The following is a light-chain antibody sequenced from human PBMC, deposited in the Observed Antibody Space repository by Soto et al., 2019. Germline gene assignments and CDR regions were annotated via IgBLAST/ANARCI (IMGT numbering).Light chain of an antibody. CDR1: QYINTR. J-gene: IGKJ5*01. V-gene: IGKV3D-11*01. Sequence: EIVLTQSPATLSSFPGDRVTLSCRASQYINTRLAWYQHRPGQAPRLLIYQTSIRAAGIPARFSASGTGTDFTLTISSLEPEDFAVYYCQQDYNLPITFGQGTRLEIK. CDR3: QQDYNLPIT. CDR2: QTS.